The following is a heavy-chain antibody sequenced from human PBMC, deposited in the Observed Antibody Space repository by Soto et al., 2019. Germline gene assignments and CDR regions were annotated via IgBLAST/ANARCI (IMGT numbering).Heavy chain of an antibody. CDR2: IIPVFGTA. CDR1: GGTFSIYA. D-gene: IGHD3-3*01. V-gene: IGHV1-69*13. Sequence: SVKVSCKAAGGTFSIYAISGVRQAPVRGLEWMGGIIPVFGTANYAQKFQGRVTITADESTSTAYMELSSLRSEDTAVYYCARVYDFWSGYGYYGMDVWGQGTTVTSP. CDR3: ARVYDFWSGYGYYGMDV. J-gene: IGHJ6*02.